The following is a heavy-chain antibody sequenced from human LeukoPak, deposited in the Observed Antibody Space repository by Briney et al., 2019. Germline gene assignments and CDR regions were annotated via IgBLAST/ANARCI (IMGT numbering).Heavy chain of an antibody. D-gene: IGHD3/OR15-3a*01. CDR1: GGTFSSYA. CDR3: AREGDYGFGEYYYGMDV. V-gene: IGHV1-69*04. J-gene: IGHJ6*02. CDR2: IIPILGIA. Sequence: SVKVSCKASGGTFSSYAISWVRQAPGQGLEWMGRIIPILGIANYAQKFQGRVTITADKSTSTAYMELSSLRSEDTAVYYCAREGDYGFGEYYYGMDVWGQGTTVTVSS.